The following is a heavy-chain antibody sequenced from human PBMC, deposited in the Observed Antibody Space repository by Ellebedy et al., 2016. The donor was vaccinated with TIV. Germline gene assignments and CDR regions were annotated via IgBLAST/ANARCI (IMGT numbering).Heavy chain of an antibody. Sequence: GESLKISCAASGFTFSSYNIIWVRQAPGKGLEWISYISSDTLTTEYADSVKGRFTISRDNAKNSVYLQMTSLRAEDTAVYFCARDMGRWLQFLGFWGQGTLVTVSS. V-gene: IGHV3-48*04. J-gene: IGHJ4*02. D-gene: IGHD5-24*01. CDR1: GFTFSSYN. CDR2: ISSDTLTT. CDR3: ARDMGRWLQFLGF.